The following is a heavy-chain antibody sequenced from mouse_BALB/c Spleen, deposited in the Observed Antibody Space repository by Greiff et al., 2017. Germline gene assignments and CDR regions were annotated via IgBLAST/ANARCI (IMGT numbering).Heavy chain of an antibody. CDR1: GFTFNTYA. CDR3: VRHPTGTGAMDY. V-gene: IGHV10-1*02. Sequence: EVQLQESGGGLVQPKGSLKLSCAASGFTFNTYAMNWVRQAPGKGLEWVARIRSKSNNYATYYADSVKDRFTISRDDSQSMLYLQMNNLKTEDTAMYYCVRHPTGTGAMDYWGQGTSVTVSS. J-gene: IGHJ4*01. CDR2: IRSKSNNYAT. D-gene: IGHD4-1*01.